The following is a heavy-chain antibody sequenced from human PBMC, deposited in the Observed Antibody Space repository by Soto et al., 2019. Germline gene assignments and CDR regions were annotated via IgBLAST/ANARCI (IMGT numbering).Heavy chain of an antibody. CDR3: ARHLTTDNWFDP. CDR2: IIPIFGKA. J-gene: IGHJ5*02. CDR1: GGTFSSYA. D-gene: IGHD4-17*01. V-gene: IGHV1-69*12. Sequence: QVQLVQSGAEVKKPGSSVKVSCKASGGTFSSYAISWVRQAPGQGLEWMGGIIPIFGKANYAQKFQGRDTITADESTSPAYMELSSLRSEDTAVYYCARHLTTDNWFDPWGQGTLVTVSS.